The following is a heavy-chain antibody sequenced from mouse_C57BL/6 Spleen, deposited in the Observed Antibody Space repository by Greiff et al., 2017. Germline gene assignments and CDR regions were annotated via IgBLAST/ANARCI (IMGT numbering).Heavy chain of an antibody. CDR1: GYTFTSYW. J-gene: IGHJ3*01. V-gene: IGHV1-59*01. CDR2: IDPSDSYT. Sequence: QVQLQQPGAELVRPGTSVKLSCKASGYTFTSYWMHWVKQRPGQGLEWIGVIDPSDSYTNYNQKFKGKATLTVDTSASTAYMQLSSRTSEYAAVYYCARNDYGFAYWGQGTLGTVSA. CDR3: ARNDYGFAY. D-gene: IGHD2-4*01.